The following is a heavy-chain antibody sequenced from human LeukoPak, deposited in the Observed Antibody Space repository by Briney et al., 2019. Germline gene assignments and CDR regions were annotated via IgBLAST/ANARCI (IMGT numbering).Heavy chain of an antibody. J-gene: IGHJ5*02. CDR3: ARLHALGAEEFDP. V-gene: IGHV4-59*11. D-gene: IGHD3-16*01. CDR1: GGSITGHY. CDR2: IHYTGST. Sequence: SETLSLTCTVSGGSITGHYWSWIRQPPGKGLEWIGYIHYTGSTNYNPSLNSRITMSVDTPNNQFSLRLTSVTATDTAVYYCARLHALGAEEFDPRGQGALVTVSS.